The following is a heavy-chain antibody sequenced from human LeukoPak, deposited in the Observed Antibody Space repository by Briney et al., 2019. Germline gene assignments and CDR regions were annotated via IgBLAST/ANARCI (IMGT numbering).Heavy chain of an antibody. D-gene: IGHD3-10*01. Sequence: SETLSLTCAVSGGSISSGGYSWSWIRQPPGKGLEWIGYFYYRGGTFYNPSRKSRVTISADTSKNQFSLKLSSVTAADTAVYYCARHFGHRPKTYYYDSRSPRWGLDYWGQGTLVTVSS. CDR3: ARHFGHRPKTYYYDSRSPRWGLDY. CDR1: GGSISSGGYS. V-gene: IGHV4-30-4*07. CDR2: FYYRGGT. J-gene: IGHJ4*02.